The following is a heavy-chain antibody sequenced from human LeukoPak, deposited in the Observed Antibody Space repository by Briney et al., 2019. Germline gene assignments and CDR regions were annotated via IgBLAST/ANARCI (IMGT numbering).Heavy chain of an antibody. V-gene: IGHV3-9*01. Sequence: GGSLRLSCAASGFTFDDHGMHWVRQAPGKSLEWVSGISWSSGIIGYADSVKGRFTISRDNAKNSLYLQMNSLRAEDTAVYYCARGPYTNGHYFNYWGQGTLATVSS. J-gene: IGHJ4*02. D-gene: IGHD6-19*01. CDR1: GFTFDDHG. CDR2: ISWSSGII. CDR3: ARGPYTNGHYFNY.